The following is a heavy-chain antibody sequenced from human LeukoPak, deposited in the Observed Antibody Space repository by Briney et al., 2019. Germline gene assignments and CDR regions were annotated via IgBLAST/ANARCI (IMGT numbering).Heavy chain of an antibody. CDR1: GFTFDDYA. CDR3: AKDIVDTAMGRGGNWFDP. CDR2: ISGGGGST. Sequence: PGGSLRLSCAASGFTFDDYAMHWVRQAPGKGLEWVSLISGGGGSTYCADSVKGRFTISRDNSKNSLYLQMNSLRTEDTALYYCAKDIVDTAMGRGGNWFDPWGQGTLVTVSS. V-gene: IGHV3-43*02. J-gene: IGHJ5*02. D-gene: IGHD5-18*01.